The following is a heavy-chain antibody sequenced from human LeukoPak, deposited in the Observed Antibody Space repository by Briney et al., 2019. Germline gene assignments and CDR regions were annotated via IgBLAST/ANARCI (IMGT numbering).Heavy chain of an antibody. CDR3: ARGDSSSWYRNYYYYMDV. J-gene: IGHJ6*03. CDR2: ISGSGGST. Sequence: GGTLRLSCAASGFTSSNFGMSWVRQAPGKGLEWVSAISGSGGSTYYADSVKGRFTISRDNSKNTLYLQMNSLRAEDTAVYYCARGDSSSWYRNYYYYMDVWGKGTTVTVSS. CDR1: GFTSSNFG. V-gene: IGHV3-23*01. D-gene: IGHD6-13*01.